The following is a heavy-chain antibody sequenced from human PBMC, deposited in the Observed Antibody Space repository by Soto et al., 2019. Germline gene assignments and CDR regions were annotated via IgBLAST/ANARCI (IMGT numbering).Heavy chain of an antibody. CDR1: GGSISSSSYY. CDR2: IYYSGST. Sequence: QLQLQESGPGLVKPSETLSLTCTVSGGSISSSSYYWGWIRQPPGKGLEWIGSIYYSGSTYCNPSLKSRVTISVDTSKNQFSLKLSSVTAADTAVYYCARHTPAISISDHWGQGTLVTVSS. D-gene: IGHD2-15*01. CDR3: ARHTPAISISDH. V-gene: IGHV4-39*01. J-gene: IGHJ4*02.